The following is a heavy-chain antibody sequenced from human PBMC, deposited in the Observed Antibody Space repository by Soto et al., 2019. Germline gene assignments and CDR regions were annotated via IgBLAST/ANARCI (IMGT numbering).Heavy chain of an antibody. V-gene: IGHV3-30*18. D-gene: IGHD7-27*01. CDR3: AKARGTGEYCDY. CDR2: ISYDGSNK. J-gene: IGHJ4*02. Sequence: QVQLVESGGGVVQPGRSLRLSCAASGFTFSSYGMHWVPQAPGKGLEWVAVISYDGSNKYYADSVKGRFTISRDNSKNTLYLQMNSLRAEDTAVYYCAKARGTGEYCDYWGQGTLVTVSS. CDR1: GFTFSSYG.